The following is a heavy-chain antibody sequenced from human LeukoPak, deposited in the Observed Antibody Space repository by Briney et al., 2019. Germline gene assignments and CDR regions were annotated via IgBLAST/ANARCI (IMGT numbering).Heavy chain of an antibody. CDR2: IYYSGST. CDR3: ARDRTYYDFWSGSPGNYYYGMDV. J-gene: IGHJ6*02. V-gene: IGHV4-59*01. CDR1: GGSISSYY. Sequence: SETLSLTCTVSGGSISSYYWSWIRQPPGKGLEWIGYIYYSGSTNYNPSLKSRVTISVDTSKNQFSLKLSSVTAADTAVYYCARDRTYYDFWSGSPGNYYYGMDVWGQGTTVTVSS. D-gene: IGHD3-3*01.